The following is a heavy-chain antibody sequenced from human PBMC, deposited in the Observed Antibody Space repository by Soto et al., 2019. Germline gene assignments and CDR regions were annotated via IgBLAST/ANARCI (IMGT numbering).Heavy chain of an antibody. J-gene: IGHJ6*02. CDR3: AALYSNRGIDYYYYYGMDV. CDR1: GFTFTSSA. V-gene: IGHV1-58*01. Sequence: GASVKVSCKASGFTFTSSAVQWVRQARGQRLEWIGWIVVGSGNTNYAQKFQERVTITRDMSTSTAYMELSSLRSEDTAVYYCAALYSNRGIDYYYYYGMDVWGQGTTVTVYS. D-gene: IGHD4-4*01. CDR2: IVVGSGNT.